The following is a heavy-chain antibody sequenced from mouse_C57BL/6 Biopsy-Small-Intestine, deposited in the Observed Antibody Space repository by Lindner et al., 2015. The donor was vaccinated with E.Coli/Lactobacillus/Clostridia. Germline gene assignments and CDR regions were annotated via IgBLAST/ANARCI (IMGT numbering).Heavy chain of an antibody. J-gene: IGHJ2*01. CDR1: GYIFTDSY. Sequence: SVKVSCKASGYIFTDSYIHWLRQAPGQGLEWMGWIYASVGDTKYAQKFQGRVAMTRDTSTSTAYMELSRLNSDDTALYYCARDSSRLPGNYFDYWGQGTLVTVSS. CDR3: ARDSSRLPGNYFDY. D-gene: IGHD5-5*01. V-gene: IGHV1-84*02. CDR2: IYASVGDT.